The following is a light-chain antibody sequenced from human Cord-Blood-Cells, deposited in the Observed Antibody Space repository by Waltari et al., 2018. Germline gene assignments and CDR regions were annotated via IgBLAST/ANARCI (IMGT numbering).Light chain of an antibody. CDR3: SSYTSSSTWV. CDR2: DVS. J-gene: IGLJ3*02. V-gene: IGLV2-14*03. Sequence: QSALTQPASVSGSHGQSITISCTGTRSDVGGYNYVSWYQQHPGKAPKLMIYDVSNRPSGVSNRFSGSKSGNTASLTISGLQAEDEADYYCSSYTSSSTWVFGGGTKLTVL. CDR1: RSDVGGYNY.